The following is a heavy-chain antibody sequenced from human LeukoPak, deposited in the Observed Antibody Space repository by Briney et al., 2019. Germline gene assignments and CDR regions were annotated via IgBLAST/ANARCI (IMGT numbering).Heavy chain of an antibody. V-gene: IGHV4-59*08. CDR2: IYYSGST. J-gene: IGHJ3*02. CDR1: GGSISSYD. CDR3: ARRSLVGAWVLDAFDI. D-gene: IGHD1-26*01. Sequence: PSETLSLTCTVYGGSISSYDWSWLRQPPGKGLEWIGYIYYSGSTNYNPSLKSRVTISVDTSKNQFSLKLSSVTAADTAVYYCARRSLVGAWVLDAFDIWGQGTVVTVSS.